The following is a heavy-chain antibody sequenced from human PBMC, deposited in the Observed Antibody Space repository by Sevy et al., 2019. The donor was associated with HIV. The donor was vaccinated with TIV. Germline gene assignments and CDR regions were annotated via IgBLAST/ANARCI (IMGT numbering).Heavy chain of an antibody. Sequence: GGSLRLSCAASGFTFSSYAMSWVRQAPGKGLEWVSAISGSGGSTYCADSVKGRFTISRDNSKNTLYLQMNSLRAEDTAVYYCAKGETYGYNFDAFDIWGQGTMVTVSS. CDR3: AKGETYGYNFDAFDI. CDR1: GFTFSSYA. V-gene: IGHV3-23*01. D-gene: IGHD5-12*01. J-gene: IGHJ3*02. CDR2: ISGSGGST.